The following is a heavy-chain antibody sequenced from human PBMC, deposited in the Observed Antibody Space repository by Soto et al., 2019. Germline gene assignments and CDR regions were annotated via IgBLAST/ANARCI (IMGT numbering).Heavy chain of an antibody. D-gene: IGHD3-3*01. Sequence: ETLCLTCPVSGASFKSGSYSWSWIRQPPGKGLEWIGYVYHTGRTRYNPSLKSRVSISMDTSKNQFSLNLDSVNAADTAVYFCARDFAYFDSWGQGTLVTVYS. CDR2: VYHTGRT. V-gene: IGHV4-61*01. CDR3: ARDFAYFDS. J-gene: IGHJ4*02. CDR1: GASFKSGSYS.